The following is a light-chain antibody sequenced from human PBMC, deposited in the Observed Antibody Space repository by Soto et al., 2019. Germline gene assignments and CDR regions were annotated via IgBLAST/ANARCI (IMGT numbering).Light chain of an antibody. CDR2: GAS. V-gene: IGKV3-20*01. CDR1: QSVSSSS. CDR3: PKCDNPXLYT. Sequence: EIVLTQSPGTLSLSPGERATLSCRAMQSVSSSSITWYQQKPGQAPMLLIYGASTRATGIPDRFSGSGSGTELSITIRRLDPEDFAVYYRPKCDNPXLYTSGQGTKV. J-gene: IGKJ2*01.